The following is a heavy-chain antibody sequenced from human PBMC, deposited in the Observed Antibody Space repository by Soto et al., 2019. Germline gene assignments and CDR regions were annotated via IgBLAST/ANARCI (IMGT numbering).Heavy chain of an antibody. V-gene: IGHV4-34*01. CDR1: GGSFSGYC. Sequence: SETLSLTCPVYGGSFSGYCRSWTRQPPGKGLEWIGRINHTASTNYNPSLKSRVTISVDTSKNQFSLKLSSVTAADTAVYYCARGWVVRYYSDYWDQGTQVTVSS. CDR3: ARGWVVRYYSDY. J-gene: IGHJ4*02. D-gene: IGHD2-15*01. CDR2: INHTAST.